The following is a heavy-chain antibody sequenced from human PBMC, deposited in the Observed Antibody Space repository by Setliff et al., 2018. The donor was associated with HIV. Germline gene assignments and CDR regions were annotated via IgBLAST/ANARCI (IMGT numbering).Heavy chain of an antibody. J-gene: IGHJ4*02. D-gene: IGHD2-21*01. V-gene: IGHV1-18*01. CDR3: ARAQGYCGGECYYHFDY. CDR1: GYTFTSYG. Sequence: ASVKVSCKASGYTFTSYGISWVRQAPGQRPEWMGWIDTINGNTKYSQKFQGRVSITRDTSASTAYMELNSLRSEDTAVYYCARAQGYCGGECYYHFDYWGQGTLVTVSS. CDR2: IDTINGNT.